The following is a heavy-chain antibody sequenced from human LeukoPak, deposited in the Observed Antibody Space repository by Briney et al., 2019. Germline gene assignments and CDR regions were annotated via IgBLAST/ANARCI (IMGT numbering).Heavy chain of an antibody. CDR2: IYYSGST. Sequence: PSETLSLTCTVSGGSNSSGGYYWSWVRQHPGKGLEWIGYIYYSGSTHYNPSLTSRVTISVDTSKNQFSLRLSSVTAADTAVYYCASISSSGPYCFDYWGQGTLVTVSS. J-gene: IGHJ4*02. V-gene: IGHV4-31*03. D-gene: IGHD6-13*01. CDR3: ASISSSGPYCFDY. CDR1: GGSNSSGGYY.